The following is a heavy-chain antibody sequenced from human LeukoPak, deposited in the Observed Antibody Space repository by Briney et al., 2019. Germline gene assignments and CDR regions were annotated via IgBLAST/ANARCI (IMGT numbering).Heavy chain of an antibody. CDR3: ARALVRAAIAFDI. Sequence: SETLSLTCTVSGGSISSGGYYWSWIRQPPGKGLEWIGYIYHSGSTYYNPSLKSRVTISVDRSKNQFSLKLSSVTAADTAVYYCARALVRAAIAFDIWGQGTMVTVSS. CDR2: IYHSGST. J-gene: IGHJ3*02. D-gene: IGHD2-2*01. V-gene: IGHV4-30-2*01. CDR1: GGSISSGGYY.